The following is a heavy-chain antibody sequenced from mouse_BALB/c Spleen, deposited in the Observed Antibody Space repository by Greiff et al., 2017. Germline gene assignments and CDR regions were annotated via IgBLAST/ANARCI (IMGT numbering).Heavy chain of an antibody. CDR3: ARLSTVGYFDY. CDR2: IYPGDGDT. J-gene: IGHJ2*01. CDR1: GYAFSSYW. V-gene: IGHV1-80*01. D-gene: IGHD1-1*01. Sequence: VQLQQSGAELVRPGSSVKISCKASGYAFSSYWMNWVKQRPGQGLEWIGQIYPGDGDTNYNGKFKGKATLTADKSSSTAYMQLSSLTSEDSAVYFCARLSTVGYFDYWGQGTTLTVSS.